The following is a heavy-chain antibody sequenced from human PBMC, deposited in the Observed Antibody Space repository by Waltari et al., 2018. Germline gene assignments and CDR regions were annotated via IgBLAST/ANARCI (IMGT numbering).Heavy chain of an antibody. J-gene: IGHJ4*02. D-gene: IGHD3-22*01. CDR3: ARSYDSSGYPFDY. V-gene: IGHV4-31*03. Sequence: QVQLQESGPGLVKPSQTLSLTCTVSGGPISSGGYYWSWIRQHPGKGLEWIGYIYYSGSTYYNPSLKSRVTISVDTSKNQFSLKLSSVTAADTAVYYCARSYDSSGYPFDYWGQGTLVTVSS. CDR1: GGPISSGGYY. CDR2: IYYSGST.